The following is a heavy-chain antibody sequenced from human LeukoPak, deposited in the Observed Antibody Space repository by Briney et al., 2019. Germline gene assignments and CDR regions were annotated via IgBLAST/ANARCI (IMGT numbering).Heavy chain of an antibody. D-gene: IGHD1-26*01. CDR2: INPSGDST. CDR3: ARDNSVGDNAWWFDP. Sequence: ASVTVSCKASGYTFTSYYMHWVRQAPGQGLEWMGIINPSGDSTIYAQKFQGRVTMTRDMSTSTDYMELSSLRSEDTAVYYCARDNSVGDNAWWFDPGGQGTLVTVSS. CDR1: GYTFTSYY. J-gene: IGHJ5*02. V-gene: IGHV1-46*01.